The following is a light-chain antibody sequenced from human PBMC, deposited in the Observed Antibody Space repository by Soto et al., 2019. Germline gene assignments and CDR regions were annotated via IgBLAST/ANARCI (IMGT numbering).Light chain of an antibody. Sequence: TVVTQSPTTLSVSPGERTTLSCRASQSVGSNLAWYQQKPGQAPRLLIYGASSRATGVPARFSGSGSGTEFTLTISSLQSEDFAVYYCQQYNNWPPITFGQGTRLEIK. J-gene: IGKJ5*01. V-gene: IGKV3-15*01. CDR2: GAS. CDR1: QSVGSN. CDR3: QQYNNWPPIT.